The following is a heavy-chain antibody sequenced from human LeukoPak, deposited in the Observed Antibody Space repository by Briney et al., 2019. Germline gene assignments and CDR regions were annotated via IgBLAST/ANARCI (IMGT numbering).Heavy chain of an antibody. Sequence: SETLSLTCAVYGGSFSGYYWSWIRQPPGKGLEWIGYIYYSGSTYYNPSLKSRVTISVDTSKNQFSLKLSSVTAADTAVYYCARGVSRWPYYFDYWGQGTLVTVSS. CDR3: ARGVSRWPYYFDY. V-gene: IGHV4-30-4*01. D-gene: IGHD4-23*01. J-gene: IGHJ4*02. CDR1: GGSFSGYY. CDR2: IYYSGST.